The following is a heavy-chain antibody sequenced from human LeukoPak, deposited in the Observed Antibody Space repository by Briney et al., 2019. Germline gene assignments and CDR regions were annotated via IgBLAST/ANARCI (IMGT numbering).Heavy chain of an antibody. CDR3: ARSRLNYYVSANHDAFDM. Sequence: SQTLSLTCAVSGGSITSGGYSWSWIRQPPGKGLEWIGYIYHSASTYYNPSLKSRVTISVDRSKNQFSLNLSSATAADTAVYYCARSRLNYYVSANHDAFDMWGQGTMVTVSS. CDR2: IYHSAST. CDR1: GGSITSGGYS. V-gene: IGHV4-30-2*01. D-gene: IGHD3-10*01. J-gene: IGHJ3*02.